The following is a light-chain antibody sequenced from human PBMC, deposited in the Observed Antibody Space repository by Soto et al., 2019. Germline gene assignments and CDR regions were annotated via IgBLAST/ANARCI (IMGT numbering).Light chain of an antibody. CDR2: GAS. V-gene: IGKV3D-15*02. Sequence: EIVMDQSPATLSVTPGERATLSCTASERVISNLAWYQQKPGQAPRLLIYGASNRATGIPDRFSGSGSGTDFTLTISRLESEDSAVYYCQQYGSSPTWTFGQGTKVDIK. CDR1: ERVISN. CDR3: QQYGSSPTWT. J-gene: IGKJ1*01.